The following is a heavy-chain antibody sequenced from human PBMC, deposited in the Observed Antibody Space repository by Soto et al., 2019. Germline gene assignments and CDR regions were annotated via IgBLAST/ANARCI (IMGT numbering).Heavy chain of an antibody. Sequence: QVQLVQSGAEVKEPGSSVKVSCKTSGDTFSSYAFNWVRQAPGQGLEWMGGTMPILGTVDYAQKFQGRVTITADESTRSSYMELSGLRSEDTAVYYCTRGESSDTGDYWAQGTLVTVSS. CDR3: TRGESSDTGDY. CDR2: TMPILGTV. CDR1: GDTFSSYA. V-gene: IGHV1-69*01. D-gene: IGHD3-22*01. J-gene: IGHJ4*02.